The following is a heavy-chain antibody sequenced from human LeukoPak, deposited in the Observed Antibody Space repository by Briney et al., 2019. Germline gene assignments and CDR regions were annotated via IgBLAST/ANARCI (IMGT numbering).Heavy chain of an antibody. Sequence: PGGSLRLSCAASGFTFSSYAMSWVRQAPGKGLEWVSAISGSGGSTYYADSVKGRFTISRDNSKNTRYLQRNSLRAEDTDVYYFAKPXXXVXVAXXXXWXQGTLVTVSS. CDR1: GFTFSSYA. CDR2: ISGSGGST. V-gene: IGHV3-23*01. CDR3: AKPXXXVXVAXXXX. D-gene: IGHD2-15*01. J-gene: IGHJ4*02.